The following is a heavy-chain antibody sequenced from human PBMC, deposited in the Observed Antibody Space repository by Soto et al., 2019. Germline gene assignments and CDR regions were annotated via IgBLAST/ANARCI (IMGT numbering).Heavy chain of an antibody. CDR1: GGSISSSNW. CDR3: ARDPTYYYDSSGLDAFDI. Sequence: PSETLSLTCAVSGGSISSSNWWSWVRQPPGKGLEWIGEIYHSGSTNYNPSLKSRATISVDKSKNQFSLKLSSVTAADTAVYYCARDPTYYYDSSGLDAFDIWGQGTMVTVSS. V-gene: IGHV4-4*02. J-gene: IGHJ3*02. D-gene: IGHD3-22*01. CDR2: IYHSGST.